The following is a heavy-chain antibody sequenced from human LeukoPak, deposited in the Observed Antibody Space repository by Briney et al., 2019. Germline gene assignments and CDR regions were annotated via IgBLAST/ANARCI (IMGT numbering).Heavy chain of an antibody. CDR3: AKDGYDYDSSYSYFDY. D-gene: IGHD3-22*01. CDR2: ISVSGGTT. CDR1: GFTVSNYA. V-gene: IGHV3-23*01. Sequence: HPGGSLRLSWAASGFTVSNYAMSWVRQAPGKRLEWVSAISVSGGTTYHADSVKGPFTISRDNSKNTLYLQTNTLRAEDTAVYYCAKDGYDYDSSYSYFDYWGQGTLVTVSS. J-gene: IGHJ4*02.